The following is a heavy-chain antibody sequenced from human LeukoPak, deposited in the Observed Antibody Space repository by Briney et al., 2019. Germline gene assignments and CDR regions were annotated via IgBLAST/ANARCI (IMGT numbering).Heavy chain of an antibody. CDR1: GYTFTGYY. J-gene: IGHJ5*02. CDR2: INPNSGGT. Sequence: ASVKVSCKASGYTFTGYYMHWVRQAPGQGLEWMGWINPNSGGTNYAQKFQGRVTMTRDTSISTAYMELSRLRSDDTAVYYCARDVMGYYDFWSGYYTNWFDPWGQGTLVTVSS. D-gene: IGHD3-3*01. V-gene: IGHV1-2*02. CDR3: ARDVMGYYDFWSGYYTNWFDP.